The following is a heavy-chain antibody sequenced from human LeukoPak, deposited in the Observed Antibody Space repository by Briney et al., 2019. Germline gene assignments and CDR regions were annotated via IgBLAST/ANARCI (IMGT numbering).Heavy chain of an antibody. V-gene: IGHV3-33*01. CDR1: GFTFSSYG. J-gene: IGHJ4*02. CDR2: IWYDGSNK. D-gene: IGHD1-26*01. CDR3: AGDRATSFFDY. Sequence: GGSLRLSCAASGFTFSSYGMLWVRQAPGKGLEWAAVIWYDGSNKYYTDSVKGRFTISRDNSKNTLYLQMNSLRAEDTAVYYCAGDRATSFFDYWGQGALVTISS.